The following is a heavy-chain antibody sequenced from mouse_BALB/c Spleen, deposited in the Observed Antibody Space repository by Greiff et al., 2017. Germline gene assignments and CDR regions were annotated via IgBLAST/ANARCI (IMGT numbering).Heavy chain of an antibody. J-gene: IGHJ3*01. V-gene: IGHV5-4*02. CDR2: ISDGGSYT. CDR3: ATSYYGSSYGGFAY. D-gene: IGHD1-1*01. CDR1: GFTFSDYY. Sequence: EVKLVESGGGLVQPGGSLKLSCAASGFTFSDYYMYWVRQTPEKRLEWVATISDGGSYTYYPDSVKGRFTISRDNAKNNLYLQMSSLKSEDTAMYYCATSYYGSSYGGFAYWGQGTLVTVSA.